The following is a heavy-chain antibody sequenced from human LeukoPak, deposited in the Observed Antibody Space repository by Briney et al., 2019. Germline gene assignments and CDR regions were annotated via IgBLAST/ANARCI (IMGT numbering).Heavy chain of an antibody. V-gene: IGHV3-23*01. D-gene: IGHD6-19*01. CDR2: ISGSGGST. J-gene: IGHJ4*02. Sequence: GGSLRLSCAASGFTLSSYAMSWVRQAPGKGLEWVSSISGSGGSTYEAENVKGRFTISRDNSKNTLYLQMNSLRDEDTATYHCAAGYSSGWYVRYFDYWGQGTLVTVSS. CDR3: AAGYSSGWYVRYFDY. CDR1: GFTLSSYA.